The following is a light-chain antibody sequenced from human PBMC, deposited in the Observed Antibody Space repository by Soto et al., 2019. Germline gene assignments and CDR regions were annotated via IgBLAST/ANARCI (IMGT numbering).Light chain of an antibody. CDR3: SSYTTSNTRQIV. V-gene: IGLV2-14*03. CDR1: SSDVGGYNY. Sequence: QSALTQPASLSGAPGQSSSISCTGTSSDVGGYNYVSWYQHHPGKAPKLLIYDVSNRPSGISNRFSGSKSDNTASLTISGLQPEDEADYYCSSYTTSNTRQIVFGTGTKVTVL. J-gene: IGLJ1*01. CDR2: DVS.